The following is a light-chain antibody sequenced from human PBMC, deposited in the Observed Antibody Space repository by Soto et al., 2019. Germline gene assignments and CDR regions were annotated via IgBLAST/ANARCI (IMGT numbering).Light chain of an antibody. V-gene: IGLV4-60*02. Sequence: QPVLTQSSSASASLGSSVKLTCILSSGHSTYIIAWHQQQPGKAPRFLMTLDRSGSYNRGSGVPDRCSGSSSGADRYLTISNLQFEVEGDYCCETWYSNTHKVFGGGTKLTVL. J-gene: IGLJ3*02. CDR2: LDRSGSY. CDR1: SGHSTYI. CDR3: ETWYSNTHKV.